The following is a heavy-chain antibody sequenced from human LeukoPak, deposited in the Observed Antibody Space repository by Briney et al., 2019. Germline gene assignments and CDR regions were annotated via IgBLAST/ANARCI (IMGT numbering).Heavy chain of an antibody. Sequence: GGSLRLSCAASGFTFSSYWMSWVRQAPGKGLEWVANIKQDGSEKYYVDSVKGRFTISRDNAKNSLYLQMNSLRADDTAVYYCAKGPLIEVAGTTWDYWGQGALVTVSS. CDR3: AKGPLIEVAGTTWDY. V-gene: IGHV3-7*03. CDR1: GFTFSSYW. CDR2: IKQDGSEK. D-gene: IGHD6-19*01. J-gene: IGHJ4*02.